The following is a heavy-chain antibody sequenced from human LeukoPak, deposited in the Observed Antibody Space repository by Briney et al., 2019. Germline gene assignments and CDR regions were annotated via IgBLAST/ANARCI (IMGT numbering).Heavy chain of an antibody. D-gene: IGHD6-13*01. CDR2: ISSSSSTI. J-gene: IGHJ4*02. CDR1: GFTFSSYS. Sequence: GGSLRLSCAASGFTFSSYSMNWVCQAPGKGLEWVSYISSSSSTIYYADSVKGRFTISRDNAKNSPYLQMNSLRAEDTAVYYCARGPPIAAAGYFDYWGQGTLVTVSS. CDR3: ARGPPIAAAGYFDY. V-gene: IGHV3-48*01.